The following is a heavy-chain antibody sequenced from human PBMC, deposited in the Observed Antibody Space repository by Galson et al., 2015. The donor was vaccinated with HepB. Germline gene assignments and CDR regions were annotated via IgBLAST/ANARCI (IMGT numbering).Heavy chain of an antibody. J-gene: IGHJ3*02. CDR3: AHRLYYYDRGRYYGYAFDI. D-gene: IGHD3-22*01. Sequence: PALVKPTQTLTLTCTFSGFSLRTSGEGVGWIRQPPGKALEWLALIYWDDDKRYSPSLKSRLTITKDTSKNQVVLTMTNMDAVDTATYYCAHRLYYYDRGRYYGYAFDIWGQGTMVTVSS. V-gene: IGHV2-5*02. CDR2: IYWDDDK. CDR1: GFSLRTSGEG.